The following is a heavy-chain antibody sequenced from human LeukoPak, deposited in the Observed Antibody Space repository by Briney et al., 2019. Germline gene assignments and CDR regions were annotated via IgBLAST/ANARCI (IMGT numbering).Heavy chain of an antibody. CDR2: ITGGGDTT. J-gene: IGHJ4*02. V-gene: IGHV3-23*01. CDR3: AKPGLIAPRPPYYFDY. D-gene: IGHD6-6*01. Sequence: GASVKVSCKASECTFSSYAMNWVRQAPGKGLEWFSSITGGGDTTYYADSVRGRFTISRDNSQKTLYLHMNSLRAEDTAVYYCAKPGLIAPRPPYYFDYWGQGTLVTVSS. CDR1: ECTFSSYA.